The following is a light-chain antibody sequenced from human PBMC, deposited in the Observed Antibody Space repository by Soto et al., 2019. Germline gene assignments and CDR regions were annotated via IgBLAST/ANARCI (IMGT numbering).Light chain of an antibody. CDR3: QQRSNWRGLT. V-gene: IGKV3-11*01. J-gene: IGKJ4*01. CDR2: DAS. CDR1: QSVSSY. Sequence: EIVLTQSPATLSLSPGERATLSCRASQSVSSYLAWYQQKPGQAPRLLIYDASNRATGIPARFSGSGYGTDFTLTISSLEPEYFAVYYCQQRSNWRGLTFGGGTKVEIK.